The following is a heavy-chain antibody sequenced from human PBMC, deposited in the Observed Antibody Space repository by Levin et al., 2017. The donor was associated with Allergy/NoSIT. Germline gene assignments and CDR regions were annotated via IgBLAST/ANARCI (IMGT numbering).Heavy chain of an antibody. J-gene: IGHJ4*02. CDR2: TYSGGTT. Sequence: PGGSLRLSCAASGLSVSNNYIAWVRQAPGKGLEWVSITYSGGTTYYADSVKGRFTISRDNSKNKLDLQMNSLRADDTALYYCARLRWSPGEDDYWGQGTQVTVSS. CDR3: ARLRWSPGEDDY. V-gene: IGHV3-53*01. CDR1: GLSVSNNY. D-gene: IGHD6-13*01.